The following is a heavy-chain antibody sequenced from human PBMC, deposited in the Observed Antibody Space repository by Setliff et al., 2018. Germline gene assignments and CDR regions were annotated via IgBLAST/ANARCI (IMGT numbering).Heavy chain of an antibody. V-gene: IGHV3-30*02. CDR2: IRYDGSNK. CDR1: GFTFSSYG. CDR3: AKDRLYSGSYYYYYGMDV. Sequence: LSCAASGFTFSSYGMHWVRQAPGKGLEWVAFIRYDGSNKYYADSVKGRFTISRDNSKNTLYLQMNSLRAEDTAVYYCAKDRLYSGSYYYYYGMDVWGQGTTVTVSS. J-gene: IGHJ6*02. D-gene: IGHD1-26*01.